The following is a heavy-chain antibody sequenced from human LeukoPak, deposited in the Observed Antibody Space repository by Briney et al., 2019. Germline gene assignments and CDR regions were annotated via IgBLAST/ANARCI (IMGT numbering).Heavy chain of an antibody. Sequence: PGGSLRLSCAASGFTFSSYAMSWVRQAPGKGLEWVSAISGSGGSTYYADSVKGRFTISRDNSKNTLYLQMNSLRAEDTAVYYCASLSSWTYYDFWSGWFDPWGQGTLVTVSS. V-gene: IGHV3-23*01. D-gene: IGHD3-3*01. CDR1: GFTFSSYA. CDR3: ASLSSWTYYDFWSGWFDP. J-gene: IGHJ5*02. CDR2: ISGSGGST.